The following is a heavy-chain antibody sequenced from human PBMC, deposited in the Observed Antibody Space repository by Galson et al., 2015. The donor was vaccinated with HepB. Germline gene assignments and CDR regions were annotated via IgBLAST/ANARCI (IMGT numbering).Heavy chain of an antibody. V-gene: IGHV3-30*18. CDR2: ISYDGSNK. CDR3: AKDRGFDYGDALDV. J-gene: IGHJ6*02. Sequence: SLRLSCAASGFTFSSYGMHWVRQAPGKGLEWVAVISYDGSNKYYADSVKGRFTISRDNSKNTLYLQMNSLRAEDTAVYYCAKDRGFDYGDALDVWGQGTTVTVSS. CDR1: GFTFSSYG. D-gene: IGHD4-17*01.